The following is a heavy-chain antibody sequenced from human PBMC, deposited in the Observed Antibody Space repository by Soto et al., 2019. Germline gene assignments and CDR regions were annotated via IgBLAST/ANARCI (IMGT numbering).Heavy chain of an antibody. V-gene: IGHV3-30*18. CDR3: AKGRYGAGSPFDY. J-gene: IGHJ4*02. D-gene: IGHD3-10*01. CDR2: ISYDGSNK. CDR1: GFTFSSYG. Sequence: QVQLVESGGGVVQPGRSLRLSCAASGFTFSSYGMHWVRQAPGKGLEWVAVISYDGSNKYYADSVKGRFTISRDNSKNTLYLQMNRLRAEDTAVYYCAKGRYGAGSPFDYWGQGTLVTVSS.